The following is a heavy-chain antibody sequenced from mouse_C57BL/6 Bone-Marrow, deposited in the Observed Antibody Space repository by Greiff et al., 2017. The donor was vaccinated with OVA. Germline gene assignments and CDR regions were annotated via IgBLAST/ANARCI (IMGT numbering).Heavy chain of an antibody. CDR2: ILPGSGST. CDR3: ARGDGSSYEAY. V-gene: IGHV1-9*01. D-gene: IGHD1-1*01. Sequence: QVQLQQSGAELMKPGASVKLSCKATGYTFTGYWIEWVKQRPGHGLEWIGEILPGSGSTNYHEKFKGKATFTADTSSNTAYMQLSSLTTEDSAIYYCARGDGSSYEAYWGQGTLVTVSA. CDR1: GYTFTGYW. J-gene: IGHJ3*01.